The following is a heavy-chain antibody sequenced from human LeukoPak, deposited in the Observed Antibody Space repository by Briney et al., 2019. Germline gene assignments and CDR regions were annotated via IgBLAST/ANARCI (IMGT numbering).Heavy chain of an antibody. D-gene: IGHD2-2*01. Sequence: GGSLRLSCVASGFPFSSYDMSWVRQAPGKGLEWVSSLTTDGAATEYADSVKGRFTISRDNSKNTLYLQMNSLRAEDTAMYYCAKERRFCSSTSCYYYYYYGMDVWGQGTTVTVSS. CDR2: LTTDGAAT. J-gene: IGHJ6*02. V-gene: IGHV3-23*01. CDR1: GFPFSSYD. CDR3: AKERRFCSSTSCYYYYYYGMDV.